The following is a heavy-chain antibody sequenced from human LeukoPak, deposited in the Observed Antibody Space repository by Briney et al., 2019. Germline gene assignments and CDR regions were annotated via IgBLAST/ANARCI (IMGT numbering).Heavy chain of an antibody. D-gene: IGHD3-22*01. Sequence: GGSLRHSCAASGFTFDDYAMHWVRQAPGKGLEWVSGISWNSGSIGYADSVKGRFTISRDNAKNSPYLQMNSLRAEDTALYYCATGVSGYYADWGQGTLVTVSS. CDR1: GFTFDDYA. CDR2: ISWNSGSI. CDR3: ATGVSGYYAD. V-gene: IGHV3-9*01. J-gene: IGHJ4*02.